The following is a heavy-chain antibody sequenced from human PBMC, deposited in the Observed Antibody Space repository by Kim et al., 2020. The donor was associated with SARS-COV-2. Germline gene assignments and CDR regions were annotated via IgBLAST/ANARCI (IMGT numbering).Heavy chain of an antibody. CDR1: GFTFSSYA. V-gene: IGHV3-23*01. CDR2: ISGSGGST. D-gene: IGHD3-10*01. Sequence: GGSLRLSCAASGFTFSSYAMSWVRQAPGKGLEWVSAISGSGGSTYYADSVKGRFTISRDNSKNTLYLQMNSLRAEDTAVYYCAKNLVRTPPGSKLWFGDPRQPDYYYYGMDVWGQGTTVTVSS. CDR3: AKNLVRTPPGSKLWFGDPRQPDYYYYGMDV. J-gene: IGHJ6*02.